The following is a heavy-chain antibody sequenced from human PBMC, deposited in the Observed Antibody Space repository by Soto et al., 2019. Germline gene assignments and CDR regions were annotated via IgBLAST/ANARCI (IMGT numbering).Heavy chain of an antibody. D-gene: IGHD6-13*01. CDR3: AKDPGSSYWFDP. V-gene: IGHV3-30*18. CDR1: GFTFSSYG. J-gene: IGHJ5*02. CDR2: ISYDGSNK. Sequence: PGGSLRLSCAASGFTFSSYGMHWVRQAPGKGLEWAAVISYDGSNKYYADSVKGRFTISRDNSKNTLYLQMNSLRAEDTAVYYCAKDPGSSYWFDPWGQGTLVTVSS.